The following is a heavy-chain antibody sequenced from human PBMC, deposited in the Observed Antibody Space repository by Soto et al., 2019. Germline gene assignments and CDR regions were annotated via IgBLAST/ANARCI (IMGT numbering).Heavy chain of an antibody. J-gene: IGHJ6*03. CDR2: IYSCGST. CDR3: ARGRLLAWLSYYYMDV. CDR1: GGSISSYY. V-gene: IGHV4-59*01. Sequence: QVQLQESGPGLVKPSETLSLTCSVSGGSISSYYWSWIRQPPGKGLEWIGFIYSCGSTNYNPSLKSRLTISLDTSKNQFSLMLSCVTAADTAVYYCARGRLLAWLSYYYMDVWGKGTTVTVSS. D-gene: IGHD3-3*01.